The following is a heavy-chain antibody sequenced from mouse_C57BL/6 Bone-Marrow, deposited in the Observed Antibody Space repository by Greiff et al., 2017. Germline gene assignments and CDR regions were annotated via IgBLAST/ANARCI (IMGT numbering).Heavy chain of an antibody. J-gene: IGHJ3*01. CDR1: GYTFTSYW. D-gene: IGHD1-1*01. V-gene: IGHV1-55*01. Sequence: QVQLQQPGAELVKPGASVKMSCKASGYTFTSYWITWVKQRPGQGLEWIGDIYPGSGSTNYNEKFKSKATLTVDTSSSTAYMQLSILTYEDSAVYYCARFYYCSSYGFAYWGQGTLVTVSA. CDR2: IYPGSGST. CDR3: ARFYYCSSYGFAY.